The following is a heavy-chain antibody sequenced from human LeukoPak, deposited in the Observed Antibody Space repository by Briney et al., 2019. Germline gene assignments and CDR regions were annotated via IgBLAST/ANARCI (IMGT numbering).Heavy chain of an antibody. CDR2: IYYSGST. CDR1: GGSISSSSYY. J-gene: IGHJ4*02. CDR3: ARESGIIAAAGRDY. D-gene: IGHD6-13*01. Sequence: SETLSLTCTVSGGSISSSSYYWGWIRQPPGKGLEWIGSIYYSGSTYYNPSLKSRVTISVDTSKNQFSLKLSSVTAADTAVYYCARESGIIAAAGRDYWGQGTLVTVSS. V-gene: IGHV4-39*07.